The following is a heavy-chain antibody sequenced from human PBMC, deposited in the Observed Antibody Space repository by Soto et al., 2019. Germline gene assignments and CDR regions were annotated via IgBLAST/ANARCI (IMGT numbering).Heavy chain of an antibody. CDR2: INHSGST. CDR3: ARAQLTYYYDSSGYYGHYYYYGMDV. CDR1: GGSFSGYY. Sequence: SETLSLTCAVYGGSFSGYYWSWIRQPPGKGLEWIGEINHSGSTNYNPSLKSRVTISVDTSKNQFSLKLSSVTAADTAVYYCARAQLTYYYDSSGYYGHYYYYGMDVWGQGTTVTGSS. V-gene: IGHV4-34*01. D-gene: IGHD3-22*01. J-gene: IGHJ6*02.